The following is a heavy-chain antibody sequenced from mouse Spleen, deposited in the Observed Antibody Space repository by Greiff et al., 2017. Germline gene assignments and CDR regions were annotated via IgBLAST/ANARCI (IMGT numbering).Heavy chain of an antibody. CDR3: ARGGDRNAMDY. D-gene: IGHD3-3*01. J-gene: IGHJ4*01. CDR2: IDPSDSET. V-gene: IGHV1-52*01. CDR1: GYTFTSYW. Sequence: QVQLQQPGAELVRPGSSVKLSCKASGYTFTSYWMHWVKQRPIQGLEWIGNIDPSDSETHYNQKFKDKATLTVDKSSSTAYMQLSSLTSEDSAVYYCARGGDRNAMDYWGQGTSVTVSS.